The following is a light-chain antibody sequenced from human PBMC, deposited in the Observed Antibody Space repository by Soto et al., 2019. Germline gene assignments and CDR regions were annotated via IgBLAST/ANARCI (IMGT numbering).Light chain of an antibody. CDR2: AAS. J-gene: IGKJ2*01. Sequence: DIQMTQSPSSLSASVGDRVTITCRARQSISSYLNWYQQKPGKAPKLLIYAASSLQSGVPSRFSGSGSGTDFTLTISSLQPEDFATYYCQQSYSTPVYTFGQGTKLEIK. V-gene: IGKV1-39*01. CDR1: QSISSY. CDR3: QQSYSTPVYT.